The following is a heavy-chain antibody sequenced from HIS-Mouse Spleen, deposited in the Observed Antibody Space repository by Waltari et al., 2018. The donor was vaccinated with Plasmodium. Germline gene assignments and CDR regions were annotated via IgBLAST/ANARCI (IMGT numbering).Heavy chain of an antibody. Sequence: QVQLQQWGAGLLKPSETLSLTCAVYGGSFSGYYWSWIRQPPGKGLEGIGEINHSGSTNSNPSLKSRVTIPVDTSKNQFSLKLSSVTAADTAVYYCASSGSGSYYYWGQGTLVTVSS. V-gene: IGHV4-34*01. CDR3: ASSGSGSYYY. D-gene: IGHD3-10*01. J-gene: IGHJ4*02. CDR1: GGSFSGYY. CDR2: INHSGST.